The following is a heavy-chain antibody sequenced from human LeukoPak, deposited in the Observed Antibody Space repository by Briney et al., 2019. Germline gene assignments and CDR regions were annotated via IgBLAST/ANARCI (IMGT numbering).Heavy chain of an antibody. CDR3: AKGGGRYDSSGYPYYFDY. CDR1: GFTFSSYA. Sequence: RASLRLSCAASGFTFSSYAMSWVRQAPGKGLEWVSAISGSGGSTYYADSVKGRFTISRGNSKNTLYLQMNSLRAEDTAVYYCAKGGGRYDSSGYPYYFDYWGQGTLVTVSS. D-gene: IGHD3-22*01. V-gene: IGHV3-23*01. CDR2: ISGSGGST. J-gene: IGHJ4*02.